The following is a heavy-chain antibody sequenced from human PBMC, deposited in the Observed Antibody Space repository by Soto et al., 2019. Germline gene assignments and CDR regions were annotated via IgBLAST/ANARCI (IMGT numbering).Heavy chain of an antibody. J-gene: IGHJ5*01. CDR2: IYHSGST. CDR3: AREYSREANWFDS. D-gene: IGHD6-13*01. V-gene: IGHV4-38-2*02. Sequence: SETLSLTCAVSGYSISSGYYWGWIRQPPGKGLEWIGSIYHSGSTYYNPSLKSRVTISVDTSKNQFSLKLSSVTAADTAVYYCAREYSREANWFDSWGQGTLVTVSS. CDR1: GYSISSGYY.